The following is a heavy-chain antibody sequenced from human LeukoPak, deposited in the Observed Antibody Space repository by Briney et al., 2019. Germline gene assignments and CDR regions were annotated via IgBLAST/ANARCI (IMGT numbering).Heavy chain of an antibody. CDR2: ISPADSET. CDR3: SRGGGNWLDP. Sequence: PGESLKISCKGSGYRFTSYWIAWVRQKPGKGLELMGIISPADSETLYSPSFQSQVTMSADSSTAYFQLSSLKASAPAIYYCSRGGGNWLDPWGQGTLVTVSS. D-gene: IGHD3-16*01. CDR1: GYRFTSYW. V-gene: IGHV5-51*01. J-gene: IGHJ5*02.